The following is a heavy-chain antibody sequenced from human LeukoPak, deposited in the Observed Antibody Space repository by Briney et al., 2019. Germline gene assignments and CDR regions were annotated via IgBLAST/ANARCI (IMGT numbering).Heavy chain of an antibody. Sequence: PGGSLRLSCVASGFTFSTYWIHWVRQVPGRGLVWVAHINNDGSAATYGDCAKGRFTVSRDNAKNTLYLQMNSLRAEDTAVYYCASVREWQLQNAPFDYWGQGTLVTVSS. CDR3: ASVREWQLQNAPFDY. D-gene: IGHD2-15*01. J-gene: IGHJ4*02. V-gene: IGHV3-74*01. CDR2: INNDGSAA. CDR1: GFTFSTYW.